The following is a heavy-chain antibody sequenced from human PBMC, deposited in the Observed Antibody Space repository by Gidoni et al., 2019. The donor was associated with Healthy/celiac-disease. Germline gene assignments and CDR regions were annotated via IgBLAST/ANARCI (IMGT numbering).Heavy chain of an antibody. D-gene: IGHD3-16*01. CDR2: INTNTGNP. CDR3: ARGPPLRMGEMRFQH. Sequence: QVQLVQSGSALKKPGASVKVSCKASGYTLPSYARNWVRQAPGQGLEWMGWINTNTGNPTYAQGFTGRFVFSLDTSVSTAYLQISSLKAEDTAVYYCARGPPLRMGEMRFQHWGQGTLVTVSS. J-gene: IGHJ1*01. V-gene: IGHV7-4-1*02. CDR1: GYTLPSYA.